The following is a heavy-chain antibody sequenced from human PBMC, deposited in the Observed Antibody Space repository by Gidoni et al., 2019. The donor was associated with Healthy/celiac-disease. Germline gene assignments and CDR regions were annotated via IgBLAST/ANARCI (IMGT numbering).Heavy chain of an antibody. D-gene: IGHD6-13*01. V-gene: IGHV3-30-3*01. Sequence: QVQLVESGGGVVQPGRSLRLSCAASGFTFSSYAMHWVRQAPGKGLEWVAVISYDGSNKYYADSVKGRFTISRDNSKNTLYLQMNSLRAEDTAVYYCARDRDIAAAGPYNWFDPWGQGTLVTVSS. CDR2: ISYDGSNK. CDR3: ARDRDIAAAGPYNWFDP. CDR1: GFTFSSYA. J-gene: IGHJ5*02.